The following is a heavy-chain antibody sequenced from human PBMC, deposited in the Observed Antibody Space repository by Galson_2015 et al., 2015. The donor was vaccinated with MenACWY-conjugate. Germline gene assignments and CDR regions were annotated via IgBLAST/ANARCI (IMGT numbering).Heavy chain of an antibody. Sequence: QSGAEVKKPGESLKISCKASGYTFTSYYMHWVRQAPGQGLEWMGIINPSGGSTSYAQKFQGRVTMTRDTSTSTVYMELSSLRSEDTAVYYCARGNGPVNYFDYWGQGTLVTVSS. J-gene: IGHJ4*02. V-gene: IGHV1-46*01. CDR2: INPSGGST. CDR3: ARGNGPVNYFDY. CDR1: GYTFTSYY. D-gene: IGHD1-1*01.